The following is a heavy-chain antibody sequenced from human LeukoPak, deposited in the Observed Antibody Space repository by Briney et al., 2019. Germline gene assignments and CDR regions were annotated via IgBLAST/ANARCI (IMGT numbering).Heavy chain of an antibody. D-gene: IGHD6-19*01. Sequence: PGGSLKLSCAASGFTFDDYAMHWVRHAPGKGLEWVSGISWNSGSIVYEDSVKGRFTISRDNAKNSLYLQMNSLRAEDMALYYCAKGGQYSSGWDYYFDYWGQGTLVTVSS. CDR2: ISWNSGSI. CDR1: GFTFDDYA. V-gene: IGHV3-9*03. J-gene: IGHJ4*02. CDR3: AKGGQYSSGWDYYFDY.